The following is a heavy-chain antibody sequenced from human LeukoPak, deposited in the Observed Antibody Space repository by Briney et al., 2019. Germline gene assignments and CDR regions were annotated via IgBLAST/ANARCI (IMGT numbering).Heavy chain of an antibody. Sequence: SVKVSCKASGGTFSSYAISWMRQAPGQGLEWMGGIIPIFGTANYAQKFQGRVTITADESTSTAYMELSSLRSEDTAVYYCAKGMALIAVAGEFDYWGQGTLVTVSS. J-gene: IGHJ4*02. CDR1: GGTFSSYA. CDR3: AKGMALIAVAGEFDY. D-gene: IGHD6-19*01. V-gene: IGHV1-69*01. CDR2: IIPIFGTA.